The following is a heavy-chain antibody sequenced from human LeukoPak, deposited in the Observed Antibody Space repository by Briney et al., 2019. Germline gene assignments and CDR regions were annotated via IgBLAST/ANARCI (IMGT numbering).Heavy chain of an antibody. CDR2: IYYSGST. D-gene: IGHD5-18*01. CDR1: GGSISSGGYY. V-gene: IGHV4-31*03. J-gene: IGHJ4*02. CDR3: ASSEAAMGRNFDY. Sequence: SSETLSLTCTVSGGSISSGGYYWSWIRQHPGKGLEWIGYIYYSGSTYYNPSLKSRVTISVDTSKNQFSLKLSSVTAADTAAYYCASSEAAMGRNFDYWGQGTLVTVSS.